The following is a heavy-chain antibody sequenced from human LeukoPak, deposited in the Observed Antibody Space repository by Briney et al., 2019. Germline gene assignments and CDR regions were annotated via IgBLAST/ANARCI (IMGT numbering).Heavy chain of an antibody. V-gene: IGHV3-64D*06. CDR3: VRDTWGGSYHVY. J-gene: IGHJ4*02. D-gene: IGHD1-26*01. CDR2: ISNSGGAT. Sequence: TGGSLRLSCSASGFTFTTYAMHWVRQAPGKGLEYVSAISNSGGATYYADSVQGRFTTSRDNSKNTLYLQMSSLIPEDTAVYYCVRDTWGGSYHVYWGQGTLVTVSS. CDR1: GFTFTTYA.